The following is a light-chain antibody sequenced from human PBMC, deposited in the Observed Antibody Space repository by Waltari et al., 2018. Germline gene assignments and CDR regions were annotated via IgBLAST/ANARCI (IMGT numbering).Light chain of an antibody. CDR1: QSVGSS. CDR2: VTF. J-gene: IGKJ5*01. Sequence: EIVLTQSPATLSLSPGERATLSCRASQSVGSSLAWYQQTPGLAPRLLIYVTFNRATGIPARFSGSGSVTDFTLTISSLEPEDFAVYFCQQGRSWPPVTCGQGTRLEIK. V-gene: IGKV3-11*01. CDR3: QQGRSWPPVT.